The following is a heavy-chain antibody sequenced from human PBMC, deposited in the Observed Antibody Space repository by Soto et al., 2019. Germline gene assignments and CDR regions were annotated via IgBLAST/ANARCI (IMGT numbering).Heavy chain of an antibody. CDR1: GFTFSDYA. Sequence: EVQLLESGGGLVQPGGSLRLSCAASGFTFSDYAMSWVRQAPGKGLEWVSAIGGSGAQTYYADSVKGRFSISRDNSKNTLFLQMNNLRAEDTAVYYCAKVRGSSWYDYYFDYWGQGTLVTVSS. J-gene: IGHJ4*02. CDR3: AKVRGSSWYDYYFDY. D-gene: IGHD6-13*01. CDR2: IGGSGAQT. V-gene: IGHV3-23*01.